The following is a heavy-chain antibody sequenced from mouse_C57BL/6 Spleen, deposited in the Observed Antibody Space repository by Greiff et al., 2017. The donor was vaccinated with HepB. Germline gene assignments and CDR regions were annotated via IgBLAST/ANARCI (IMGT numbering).Heavy chain of an antibody. D-gene: IGHD1-1*01. CDR1: GYTFTDYE. CDR3: TRGTTVVAHWYFDV. CDR2: IDPETGGT. Sequence: VQVVESGAELVRPGASVTLSCKASGYTFTDYEMHWVKQTPVHGLEWIGAIDPETGGTAYNQKFKGKAILTADKSSSTAYMELRSLTSEDSAVYYCTRGTTVVAHWYFDVWGTGTTVTVSS. J-gene: IGHJ1*03. V-gene: IGHV1-15*01.